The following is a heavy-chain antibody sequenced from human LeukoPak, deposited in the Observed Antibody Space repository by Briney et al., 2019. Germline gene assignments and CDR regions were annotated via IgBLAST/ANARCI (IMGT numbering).Heavy chain of an antibody. CDR3: AKSVAAAFDI. J-gene: IGHJ3*02. CDR2: ISGSGGST. V-gene: IGHV3-23*01. D-gene: IGHD6-19*01. CDR1: GFTFSGSA. Sequence: GGSLRLSCAASGFTFSGSAMSWVRQAPGKGLEWVSSISGSGGSTYYADSVKGRFTISRDNSGNTLSLQMDSLRAEDTALYYCAKSVAAAFDIWGQGTMVTVSS.